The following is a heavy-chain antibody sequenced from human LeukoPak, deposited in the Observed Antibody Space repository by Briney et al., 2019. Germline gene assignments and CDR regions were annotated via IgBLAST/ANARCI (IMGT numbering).Heavy chain of an antibody. CDR1: GYTLTELS. V-gene: IGHV1-24*01. D-gene: IGHD3-22*01. J-gene: IGHJ4*02. Sequence: ASVKVSCKVSGYTLTELSMHWVRQPPGKGLEWMGGFDPEDGETIYAQKFQGRVTMTEDTSTDTAYMELSSLRSEDTAVYYCATGRYYDSSGYYYFDYWGQGTLVTVSS. CDR2: FDPEDGET. CDR3: ATGRYYDSSGYYYFDY.